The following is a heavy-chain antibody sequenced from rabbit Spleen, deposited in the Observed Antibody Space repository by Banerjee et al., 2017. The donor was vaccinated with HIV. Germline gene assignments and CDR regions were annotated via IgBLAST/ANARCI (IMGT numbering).Heavy chain of an antibody. CDR3: VREVAAKFNL. Sequence: QEQLVESGGGLVQPGGSLKLSCKASGFDFSNYGVSWVRQAPGKGLEWIGYIEPIFGNTYYANWVNGRFTISSHNAQNTLYLQVSSLTAADTATYFCVREVAAKFNLWGPGTLVTVS. D-gene: IGHD4-1*01. J-gene: IGHJ4*01. CDR2: IEPIFGNT. V-gene: IGHV1S47*01. CDR1: GFDFSNYG.